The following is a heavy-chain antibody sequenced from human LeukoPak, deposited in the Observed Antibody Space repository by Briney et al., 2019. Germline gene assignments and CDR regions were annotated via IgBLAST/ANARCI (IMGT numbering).Heavy chain of an antibody. CDR1: GGSVSREGHY. D-gene: IGHD2/OR15-2a*01. CDR3: ARGPYSTHDHLSFYYYKGLDV. CDR2: IYYRGSP. V-gene: IGHV4-31*03. Sequence: SETLSLTCTVSGGSVSREGHYWNWIRQIPGKGLEWIGYIYYRGSPSYNPSLQSRLTITLDTSKNQFSLKLRSVTAADTAVYFCARGPYSTHDHLSFYYYKGLDVWGQGTTVIVSS. J-gene: IGHJ6*02.